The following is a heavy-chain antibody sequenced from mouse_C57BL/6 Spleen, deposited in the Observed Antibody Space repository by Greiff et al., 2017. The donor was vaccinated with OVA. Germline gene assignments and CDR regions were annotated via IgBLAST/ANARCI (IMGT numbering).Heavy chain of an antibody. Sequence: QVQLQQSGAELVKPGASVKISCKASGYAFSSYWLNWVKQRPGTGLEWIGQIYPGDGDTNYNGKFKGKATLTADKSSSTAYIQLSSLTSEDSAVYFCARKTAQAHYFDYWGQGTTLTVSS. V-gene: IGHV1-80*01. CDR1: GYAFSSYW. D-gene: IGHD3-2*02. CDR2: IYPGDGDT. CDR3: ARKTAQAHYFDY. J-gene: IGHJ2*01.